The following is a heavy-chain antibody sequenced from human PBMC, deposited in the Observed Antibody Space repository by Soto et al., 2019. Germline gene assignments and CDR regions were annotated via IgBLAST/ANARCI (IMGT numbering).Heavy chain of an antibody. J-gene: IGHJ6*01. V-gene: IGHV3-72*01. D-gene: IGHD1-26*01. CDR3: TRGLLGGAPSYTFHGMDV. CDR2: SRNRVNSHTT. Sequence: LRLSCAASGFTFSDHYMDWVRQAPGKGLEWVARSRNRVNSHTTEYAASVKGRFTISRDESKSSLYLQMNSLKIEDTAVYYCTRGLLGGAPSYTFHGMDVWGQGTTVTVSS. CDR1: GFTFSDHY.